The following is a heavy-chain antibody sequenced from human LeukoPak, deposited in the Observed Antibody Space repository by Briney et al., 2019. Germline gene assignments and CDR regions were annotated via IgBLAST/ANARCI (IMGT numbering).Heavy chain of an antibody. Sequence: GGSLRLSCAASGFTFSSYSMNWVRQAPGKGLEWVSSISSSSSYIYYADSVKGRFTISRGNAKNSLYLQMNSLRAEDTAVYYCARGLVYYYDSSGYPYWGQGTLVTVSS. CDR1: GFTFSSYS. D-gene: IGHD3-22*01. J-gene: IGHJ4*02. CDR3: ARGLVYYYDSSGYPY. CDR2: ISSSSSYI. V-gene: IGHV3-21*01.